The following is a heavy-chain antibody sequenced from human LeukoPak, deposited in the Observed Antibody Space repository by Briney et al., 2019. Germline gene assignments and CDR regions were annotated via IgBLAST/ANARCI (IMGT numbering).Heavy chain of an antibody. J-gene: IGHJ6*03. Sequence: GGSLRLSCAASGFTFDDYAMHWVRQAPGKGLEWVSGISWNSGSIGYADSVKGRFTISRDNSKNTPYLQMNSLRAEDTAVYYCARDRRERLRAPTPLYYYYMDVWGKGTTVTVSS. CDR2: ISWNSGSI. D-gene: IGHD1-1*01. CDR3: ARDRRERLRAPTPLYYYYMDV. V-gene: IGHV3-9*01. CDR1: GFTFDDYA.